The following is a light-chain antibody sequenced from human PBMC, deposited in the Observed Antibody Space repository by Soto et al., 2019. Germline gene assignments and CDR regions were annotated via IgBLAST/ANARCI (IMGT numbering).Light chain of an antibody. CDR3: RKYDSAPYT. Sequence: DIQMTQSPSSLSASIGDRVTITCRASQGISNYLAWYQQKPGKVPKLLIYAASTLQSGVPSRFSGSGSGTDFILTISSLQPEDVATYYCRKYDSAPYTFGQGTKLEIK. V-gene: IGKV1-27*01. J-gene: IGKJ2*01. CDR2: AAS. CDR1: QGISNY.